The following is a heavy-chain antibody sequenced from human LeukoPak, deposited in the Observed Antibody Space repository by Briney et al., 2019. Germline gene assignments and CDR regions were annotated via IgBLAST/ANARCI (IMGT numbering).Heavy chain of an antibody. D-gene: IGHD5-12*01. Sequence: SETLSLTCTVSGGSVSSSGYSWGWIRQPPGRGLECIGTIYYSGSTYYNPSLKSRVTISVDTSKNQLSLQLNSVTPEDTAVYYCVRLVGGDIDYWGQGTLVTVSS. CDR1: GGSVSSSGYS. CDR3: VRLVGGDIDY. CDR2: IYYSGST. V-gene: IGHV4-39*01. J-gene: IGHJ4*02.